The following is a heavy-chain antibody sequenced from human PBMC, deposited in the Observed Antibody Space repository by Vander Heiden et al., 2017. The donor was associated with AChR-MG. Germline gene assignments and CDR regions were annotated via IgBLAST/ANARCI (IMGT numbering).Heavy chain of an antibody. Sequence: QVQLVESGGGVVQPGRSLRLSCVASGFTFSNYAMHWVRLGPGKGLEWVALTSYDGSKKYYADSVKGRFTISRDNSKNTLYLQMDSLRTEDTSVYYCAKSSSSQWQLYYSLDVWGKGTTVTVSS. CDR3: AKSSSSQWQLYYSLDV. J-gene: IGHJ6*03. V-gene: IGHV3-30-3*02. D-gene: IGHD6-19*01. CDR1: GFTFSNYA. CDR2: TSYDGSKK.